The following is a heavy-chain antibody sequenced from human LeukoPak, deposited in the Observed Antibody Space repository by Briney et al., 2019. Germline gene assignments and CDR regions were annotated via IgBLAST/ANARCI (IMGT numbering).Heavy chain of an antibody. CDR3: ARHVGGYSGYDETSEELNWFDP. CDR1: GYSFTSYW. V-gene: IGHV5-51*01. J-gene: IGHJ5*02. Sequence: GESLKISCKGSGYSFTSYWIGWVRQMPGKGLEWMGIIYPGDSDTRYSPSFQGQVTISADKSISTAYLQWSSLKASDTAMYYCARHVGGYSGYDETSEELNWFDPWGQGTLVTVSS. D-gene: IGHD5-12*01. CDR2: IYPGDSDT.